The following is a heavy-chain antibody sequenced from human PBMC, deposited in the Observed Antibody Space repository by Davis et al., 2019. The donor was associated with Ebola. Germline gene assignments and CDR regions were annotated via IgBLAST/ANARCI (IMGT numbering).Heavy chain of an antibody. J-gene: IGHJ4*02. CDR2: ISAYNGNT. CDR1: GYTFTSYG. CDR3: ARTTLYSGSYEEDY. Sequence: ASVKVSCKASGYTFTSYGISWVRQAPGQGLEWMGWISAYNGNTNYAQKLQGRVTITRDTSASTAYMELSSLRSEDTAVYYCARTTLYSGSYEEDYWGQGTLVTVSS. V-gene: IGHV1-18*04. D-gene: IGHD1-26*01.